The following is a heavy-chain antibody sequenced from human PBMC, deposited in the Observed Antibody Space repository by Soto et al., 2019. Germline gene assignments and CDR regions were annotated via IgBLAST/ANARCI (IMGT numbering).Heavy chain of an antibody. V-gene: IGHV3-30-3*01. J-gene: IGHJ4*02. CDR2: ISYDGSNK. Sequence: SLRLSCAASGFTFSSYAMHWVRQAPGKGLEWVAVISYDGSNKYYADSVKGRFTISRDNSKNTLYLQMNSLRAEDTAVYYCARDGGRYSPNLYYFDYWGQGTLVTVS. D-gene: IGHD5-18*01. CDR1: GFTFSSYA. CDR3: ARDGGRYSPNLYYFDY.